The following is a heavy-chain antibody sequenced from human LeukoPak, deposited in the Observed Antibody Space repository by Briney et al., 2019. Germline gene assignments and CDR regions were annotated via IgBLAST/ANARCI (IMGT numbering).Heavy chain of an antibody. CDR3: ARDAIRGYSGYRPQFDY. Sequence: GASVKVSCKASGGTFSSYAISWVRQAPGQGLEWMGGIIPIFGTANYAQKFQGRVTITADESTSTAYMELSSLRSEDTAVYYCARDAIRGYSGYRPQFDYWGQGTLVTVSS. J-gene: IGHJ4*02. CDR2: IIPIFGTA. D-gene: IGHD5-12*01. V-gene: IGHV1-69*13. CDR1: GGTFSSYA.